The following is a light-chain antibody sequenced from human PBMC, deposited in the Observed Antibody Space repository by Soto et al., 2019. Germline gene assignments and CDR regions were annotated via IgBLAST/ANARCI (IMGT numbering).Light chain of an antibody. CDR3: QQASNWPRT. J-gene: IGKJ1*01. Sequence: EIVLTQYPGTLSLSPGERATLSCRASQTITSNLAWYQQKPGQAPRLLIYGASHRVPGIPARFSGSGSGTEFTLTISGLQSEDFAVYYCQQASNWPRTFGQGTNVDIK. CDR2: GAS. CDR1: QTITSN. V-gene: IGKV3-15*01.